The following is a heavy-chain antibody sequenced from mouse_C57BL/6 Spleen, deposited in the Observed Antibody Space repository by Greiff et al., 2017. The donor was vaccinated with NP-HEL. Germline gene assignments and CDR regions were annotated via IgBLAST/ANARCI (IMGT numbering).Heavy chain of an antibody. CDR3: ARYPMATVVNWYFDV. D-gene: IGHD1-1*01. J-gene: IGHJ1*03. CDR1: GFTFTDYY. CDR2: IRNKANGYTT. Sequence: DVQLVESGGGLVQPGGSLSLSCAASGFTFTDYYMSWVRQPPGKALEWLGFIRNKANGYTTEYSASVKGRFTISRDNSQSILYLQMNALRAEDSATYYCARYPMATVVNWYFDVWGTGTTVTVSS. V-gene: IGHV7-3*01.